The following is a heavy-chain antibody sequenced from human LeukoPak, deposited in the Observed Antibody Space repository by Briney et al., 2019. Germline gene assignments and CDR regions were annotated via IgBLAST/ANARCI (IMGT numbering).Heavy chain of an antibody. D-gene: IGHD3-22*01. CDR3: ARGVYSSGYHCDS. CDR2: ISAYNGDT. Sequence: GASVKVSCKASGYTFTSYGITWVRQAPGQGLEWMGWISAYNGDTNYAQTFQGRVTMATDTSTSTAYMELRSLRSDDTAVYYCARGVYSSGYHCDSWGQGTLVTVSS. J-gene: IGHJ5*01. CDR1: GYTFTSYG. V-gene: IGHV1-18*01.